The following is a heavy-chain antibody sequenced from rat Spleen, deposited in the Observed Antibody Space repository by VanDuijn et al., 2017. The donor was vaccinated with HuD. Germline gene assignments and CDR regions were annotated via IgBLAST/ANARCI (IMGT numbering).Heavy chain of an antibody. CDR3: ARSVFDY. V-gene: IGHV5-22*01. J-gene: IGHJ2*01. CDR1: GFTFSNFF. CDR2: ISYEGSST. Sequence: EVKLVESGGGLVQPGRSMKLSCAASGFTFSNFFMAWVRQAPTQGLEWVASISYEGSSTYYGDSVKGRFTISRDNAKSTLYLQMDSLRSEDTATYYCARSVFDYWGQGVMVTVSS.